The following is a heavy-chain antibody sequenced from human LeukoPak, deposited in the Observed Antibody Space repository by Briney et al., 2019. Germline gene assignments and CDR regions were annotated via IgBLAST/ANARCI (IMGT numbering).Heavy chain of an antibody. CDR2: INHSGST. V-gene: IGHV4-34*01. CDR1: GGSFSGYY. Sequence: SETLSLTCAVYGGSFSGYYWSWIRQPPGKGLEWIGEINHSGSTNYNPSLKSRVTISVDTSKNQFSLKLSSVTAADTAVYYCARGGGIAVADPFVIAFDYWGQGTLVTVSS. J-gene: IGHJ4*02. CDR3: ARGGGIAVADPFVIAFDY. D-gene: IGHD6-19*01.